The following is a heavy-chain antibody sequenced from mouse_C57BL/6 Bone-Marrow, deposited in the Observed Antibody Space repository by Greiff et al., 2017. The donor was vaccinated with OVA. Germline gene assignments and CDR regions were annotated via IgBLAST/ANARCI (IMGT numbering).Heavy chain of an antibody. V-gene: IGHV5-4*01. CDR1: GFTFSSYA. CDR3: ARDLYYDSAWFAY. Sequence: EVMLVESGGGLVKPGGSLKLSCAASGFTFSSYAMSWVRQTPEKRLEWVATISDGGSYTYYPDNVKGRFTISRDNAKNNLYLQMSHLKSEDTAMYYCARDLYYDSAWFAYWGQGTLVTVSA. CDR2: ISDGGSYT. J-gene: IGHJ3*01. D-gene: IGHD2-4*01.